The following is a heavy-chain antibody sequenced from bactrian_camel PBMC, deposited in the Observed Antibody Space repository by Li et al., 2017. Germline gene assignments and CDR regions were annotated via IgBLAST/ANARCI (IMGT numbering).Heavy chain of an antibody. Sequence: VQLVESGGGSVQVGGSLRLSCAGSGFTHSVCSMGWYRQAPGKGLEWVSGIQISGGGSTYYADSMKGRFTISRDNAKNTVYLQMNNLKPEDTAMFYCAAPSGQEFCGLSGEMYKHWGQGTQVTVS. D-gene: IGHD1*01. CDR2: IQISGGGST. V-gene: IGHV3S40*01. J-gene: IGHJ4*01. CDR3: AAPSGQEFCGLSGEMYKH. CDR1: GFTHSVCS.